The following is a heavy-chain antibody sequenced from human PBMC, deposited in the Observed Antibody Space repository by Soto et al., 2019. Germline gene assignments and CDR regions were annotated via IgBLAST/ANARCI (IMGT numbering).Heavy chain of an antibody. CDR3: ARAALRYFDWPHAFDI. Sequence: GGSKRLSCAASGFTISSYWMHWVRPNTGKGLVWVSRINSDGSSTSYADSVKGRFTISRDNAKNTLYLQMNSLRAEDTAVYYCARAALRYFDWPHAFDIWGQGTMVTVSS. J-gene: IGHJ3*02. V-gene: IGHV3-74*01. D-gene: IGHD3-9*01. CDR2: INSDGSST. CDR1: GFTISSYW.